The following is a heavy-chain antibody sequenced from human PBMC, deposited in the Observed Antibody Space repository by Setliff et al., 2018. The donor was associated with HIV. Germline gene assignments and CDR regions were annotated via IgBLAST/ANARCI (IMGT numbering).Heavy chain of an antibody. D-gene: IGHD2-2*01. CDR2: IYYSGST. CDR1: GYSISSGYY. J-gene: IGHJ6*02. Sequence: SETLSLTCAVSGYSISSGYYWGWIRQPPGKGLEWIGYIYYSGSTNYNPSLKSRVTISVDTSKKQFSLKLTSVTAADTALYYCARGRGDVVVPAAIDYYYGMDVWGQGTTVTVSS. CDR3: ARGRGDVVVPAAIDYYYGMDV. V-gene: IGHV4-38-2*01.